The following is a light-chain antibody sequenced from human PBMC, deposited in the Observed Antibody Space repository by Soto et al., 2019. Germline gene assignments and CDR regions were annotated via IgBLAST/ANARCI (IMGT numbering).Light chain of an antibody. CDR3: SSYAGRNIVV. CDR1: SSDVGGYNY. J-gene: IGLJ2*01. CDR2: EVS. V-gene: IGLV2-8*01. Sequence: QSALTQPPSAPGSPGQSVTISCTGTSSDVGGYNYVSWYQQHPGKAPKLMISEVSKRPSGVPDRFSGYKSGNTASLTVSRLQTEEEANYYCSSYAGRNIVVFGGGTKLTVL.